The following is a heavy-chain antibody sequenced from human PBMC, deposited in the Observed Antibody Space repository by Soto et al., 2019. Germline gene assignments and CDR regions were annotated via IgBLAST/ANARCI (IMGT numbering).Heavy chain of an antibody. D-gene: IGHD5-12*01. CDR3: ARDIVSTTGCFDP. V-gene: IGHV1-2*02. CDR2: INPNSGVT. Sequence: ASVKVSCKASGYTFTGKYLHWVRQAPGQGLEWMGWINPNSGVTNYAEKFQGRVTLTRDTSLSTAYMDLTRLNSDDTAIYYCARDIVSTTGCFDPWGQGTLVTAPQ. J-gene: IGHJ5*02. CDR1: GYTFTGKY.